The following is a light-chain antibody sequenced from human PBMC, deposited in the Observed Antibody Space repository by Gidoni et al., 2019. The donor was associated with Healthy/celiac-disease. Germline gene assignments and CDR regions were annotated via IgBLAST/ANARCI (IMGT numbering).Light chain of an antibody. CDR3: SSYTSSSPLV. J-gene: IGLJ2*01. V-gene: IGLV2-14*01. Sequence: QSALTQPASVSGSPGQSITISCTATSSDVGGYNYVSWYQQHPGKAPKLMISEVRNRPSVVSHRFSGSKSGNTASLTISALQAEAEADYYCSSYTSSSPLVFGGGTQLTVL. CDR1: SSDVGGYNY. CDR2: EVR.